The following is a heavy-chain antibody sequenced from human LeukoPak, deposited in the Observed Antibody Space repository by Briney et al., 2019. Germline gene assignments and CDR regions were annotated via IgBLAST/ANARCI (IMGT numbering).Heavy chain of an antibody. CDR1: GFTFNSFS. CDR2: ISSSSGTI. J-gene: IGHJ4*02. Sequence: GGSLRLSCAASGFTFNSFSMNWVRQAPGKGLEWVSYISSSSGTIYYADSVKGRFTISRDNAKNSLYLQMDSLRAEDTAVYYCARDYDFWSGYYTGIFDYWGQGTLVTVSS. D-gene: IGHD3-3*01. CDR3: ARDYDFWSGYYTGIFDY. V-gene: IGHV3-48*01.